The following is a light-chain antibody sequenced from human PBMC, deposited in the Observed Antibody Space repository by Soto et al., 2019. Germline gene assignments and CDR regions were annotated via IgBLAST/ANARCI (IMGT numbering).Light chain of an antibody. CDR3: ETWDSNTVV. V-gene: IGLV4-60*03. CDR1: SAHSSYI. J-gene: IGLJ2*01. Sequence: QPVLTQSSSASASLGSSVKLTCTLSSAHSSYIIAWHQQQPGKAPRYLMKLEGSGSYNKGSGVPDRFSGSSSGADRYLTVSDLQSEDEADYYCETWDSNTVVVGGGTKPTLL. CDR2: LEGSGSY.